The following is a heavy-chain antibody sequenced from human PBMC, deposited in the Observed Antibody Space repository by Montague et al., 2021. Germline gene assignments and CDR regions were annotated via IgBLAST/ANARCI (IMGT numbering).Heavy chain of an antibody. CDR1: DFTSSSYT. Sequence: SLRLSCAAFDFTSSSYTINWVRQAPGKGLEWVSYISGKSSYIYYAASVKGRFTISRDNAKNSLFLRMNSLRAEDTAVYYCARENWGSGRAFDIWGQGTMVTVSS. J-gene: IGHJ3*02. D-gene: IGHD3-10*01. V-gene: IGHV3-21*01. CDR2: ISGKSSYI. CDR3: ARENWGSGRAFDI.